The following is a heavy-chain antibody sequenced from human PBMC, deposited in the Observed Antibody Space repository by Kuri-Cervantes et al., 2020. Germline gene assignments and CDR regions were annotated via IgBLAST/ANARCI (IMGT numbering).Heavy chain of an antibody. CDR3: AHSHVLRRYFDY. Sequence: SGPTLVKPTQTLTLTCTFSGFSLTTSGVGVSWIRQSPGKALEWLALIYWDDDKRYGPSLKSRLTITKGTSKNQVVLTMTNMDPVDTATYYCAHSHVLRRYFDYWGQGTLVTVSS. CDR1: GFSLTTSGVG. CDR2: IYWDDDK. V-gene: IGHV2-5*05. D-gene: IGHD3-10*01. J-gene: IGHJ4*02.